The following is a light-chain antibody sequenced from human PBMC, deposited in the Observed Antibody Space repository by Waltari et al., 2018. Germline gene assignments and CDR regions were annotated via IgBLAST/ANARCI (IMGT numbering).Light chain of an antibody. CDR1: QTVRSNY. V-gene: IGKV3-20*01. CDR3: QQYVSPPET. CDR2: GAS. Sequence: EIVLAQSPDTLSLSPGERATLSCRASQTVRSNYLAWFQQKPGQAPRSLIYGASSRATGIPDRFSGSGSGTDFTLTISRLEPEDFAVYYCQQYVSPPETFGHGTKVEI. J-gene: IGKJ1*01.